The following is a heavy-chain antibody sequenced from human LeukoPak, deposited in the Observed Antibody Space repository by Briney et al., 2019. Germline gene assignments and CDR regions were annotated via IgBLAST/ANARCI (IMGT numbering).Heavy chain of an antibody. J-gene: IGHJ4*02. V-gene: IGHV3-74*01. CDR2: INGDGSST. CDR1: GFTFSSYW. D-gene: IGHD6-19*01. CDR3: AKDAQWLPFDY. Sequence: GGSLRLSCAASGFTFSSYWMHWVRQAPGKGLVWVSRINGDGSSTTYADSVKGRFTISRDNSKNTLYLQMNSLRAEDTAVYYCAKDAQWLPFDYWGQGTLVTVSS.